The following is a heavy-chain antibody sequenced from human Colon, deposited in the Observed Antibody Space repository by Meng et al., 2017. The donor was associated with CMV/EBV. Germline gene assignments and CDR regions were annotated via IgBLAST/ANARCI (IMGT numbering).Heavy chain of an antibody. Sequence: GVLRLSCTVSGFSAGDSFMTWVRQAPGKGLEWVGFIRSKNSGGTTEYAASVKGRFTISRDESNSVAYLQMNSLRIEDTAVYYCTRCGINCYLDYWGQGTLVTVSS. J-gene: IGHJ4*03. V-gene: IGHV3-49*04. CDR1: GFSAGDSF. CDR3: TRCGINCYLDY. D-gene: IGHD2-15*01. CDR2: IRSKNSGGTT.